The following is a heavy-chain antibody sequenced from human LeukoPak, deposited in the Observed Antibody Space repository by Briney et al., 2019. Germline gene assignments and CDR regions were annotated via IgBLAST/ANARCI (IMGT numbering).Heavy chain of an antibody. V-gene: IGHV3-9*01. CDR2: ISWNSGSI. J-gene: IGHJ4*02. CDR3: AKDQSLLYYDISGYIDY. CDR1: GFTFDDYA. D-gene: IGHD3-22*01. Sequence: PGRSLRLSCAASGFTFDDYAMHWVRQAPGKGLEWVSGISWNSGSIGYADSVKGRFTISRDNAKNSLYLQMNSLGAEDTALYYCAKDQSLLYYDISGYIDYWGQGTLVTVSS.